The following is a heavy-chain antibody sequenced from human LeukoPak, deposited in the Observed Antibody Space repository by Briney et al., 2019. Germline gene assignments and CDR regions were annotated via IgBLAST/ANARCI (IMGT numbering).Heavy chain of an antibody. J-gene: IGHJ4*02. D-gene: IGHD1/OR15-1a*01. Sequence: PSETLSLTCAVYGGSFSGYYWSWIRQPPGKGLEWIGEINHSGSTNYNPSLKSRVTISVDTSKNQFSLKLSSVTAADTAVYYCARGLWNRGYSFDYWGQGTLVTVSS. CDR3: ARGLWNRGYSFDY. CDR2: INHSGST. CDR1: GGSFSGYY. V-gene: IGHV4-34*01.